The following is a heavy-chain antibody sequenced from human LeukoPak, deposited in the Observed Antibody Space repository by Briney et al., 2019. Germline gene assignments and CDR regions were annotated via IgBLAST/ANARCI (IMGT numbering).Heavy chain of an antibody. Sequence: ASVKVSCKASGYTFTSYDINWVRQATGQGLEWMGWMNPNSGNTGYAQKFQGRVTMTRNTSISTAYMELSSLRSEDTAVYYCARGLGYYDILTGYHNWFDPWGQGTLVTVSS. J-gene: IGHJ5*02. V-gene: IGHV1-8*01. CDR1: GYTFTSYD. D-gene: IGHD3-9*01. CDR2: MNPNSGNT. CDR3: ARGLGYYDILTGYHNWFDP.